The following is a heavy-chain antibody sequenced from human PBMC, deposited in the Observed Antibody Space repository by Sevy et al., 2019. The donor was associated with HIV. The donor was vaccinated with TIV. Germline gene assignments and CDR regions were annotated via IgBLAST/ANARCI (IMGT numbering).Heavy chain of an antibody. D-gene: IGHD2-15*01. CDR3: ARRRIVVVVGAPHHDALDI. Sequence: GEALKISCKGSGYIFPSYWIGWVRQMPGKGLEWMGIIHPVDSETRYSPSFQGLVTISADKSTGTAYLQWSSLQASDTAMYYCARRRIVVVVGAPHHDALDIWGQGTMVTVSS. J-gene: IGHJ3*02. V-gene: IGHV5-51*01. CDR1: GYIFPSYW. CDR2: IHPVDSET.